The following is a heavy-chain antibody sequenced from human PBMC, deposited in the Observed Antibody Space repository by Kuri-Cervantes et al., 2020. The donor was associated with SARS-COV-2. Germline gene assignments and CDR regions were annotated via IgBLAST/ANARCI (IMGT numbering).Heavy chain of an antibody. J-gene: IGHJ3*02. V-gene: IGHV3-30-3*01. CDR2: ISYDGSNK. Sequence: GGSLRPSCAASGFTFSSYAMHWVRQAPGKGLEWVAVISYDGSNKYYADSVKGRFTISRDNAKNSLYLQMNSLRAEDTAVYYCARDLLVRIRAHAFDIWGQGTMVTVSS. D-gene: IGHD2-8*02. CDR3: ARDLLVRIRAHAFDI. CDR1: GFTFSSYA.